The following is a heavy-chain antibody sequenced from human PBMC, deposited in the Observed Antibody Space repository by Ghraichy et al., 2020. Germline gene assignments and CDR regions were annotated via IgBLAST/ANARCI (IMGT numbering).Heavy chain of an antibody. CDR1: GGTFSSYA. CDR2: IIPILGIA. J-gene: IGHJ4*02. CDR3: ASGPRSQWLVRGDY. V-gene: IGHV1-69*04. D-gene: IGHD6-19*01. Sequence: SVKVSCKASGGTFSSYAISWVRQAPGQGLEWMGRIIPILGIANYAQKFQGRVTITADKSTSTAYMELSSLRSEDTAVYYCASGPRSQWLVRGDYWGQGTLVTVSS.